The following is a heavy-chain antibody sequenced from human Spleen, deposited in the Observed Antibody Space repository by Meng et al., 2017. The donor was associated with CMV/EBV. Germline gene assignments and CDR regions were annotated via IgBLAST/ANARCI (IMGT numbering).Heavy chain of an antibody. V-gene: IGHV4-39*07. Sequence: PIYSSAQYWGCIRQPRGKGLEWIGTIYFSGNTYYNPSLKSRVTISVDTSKNQFSLRLNSVTAADTAVYYCARGGRYHYGSGSYWFDPWGQGTLVTVSS. J-gene: IGHJ5*02. D-gene: IGHD3-10*01. CDR1: PIYSSAQY. CDR2: IYFSGNT. CDR3: ARGGRYHYGSGSYWFDP.